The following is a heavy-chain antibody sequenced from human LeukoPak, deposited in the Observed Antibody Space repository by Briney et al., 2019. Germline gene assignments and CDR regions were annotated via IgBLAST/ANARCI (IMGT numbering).Heavy chain of an antibody. V-gene: IGHV5-10-1*01. Sequence: GESLMISCKGSGYSFTSYWICWVRQMPGKGLEWMGRIDPSDSYTNYSPSFQGHVTISADKSISTAYLQWSSLKASDTAMYYWARHTYGEYGMDVWGQGTTVTVSS. CDR3: ARHTYGEYGMDV. D-gene: IGHD3-10*01. J-gene: IGHJ6*02. CDR2: IDPSDSYT. CDR1: GYSFTSYW.